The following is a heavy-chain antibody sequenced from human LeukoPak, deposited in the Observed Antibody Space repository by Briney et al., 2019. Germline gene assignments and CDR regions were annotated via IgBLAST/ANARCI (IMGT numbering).Heavy chain of an antibody. Sequence: ASVKVSCKASGYTFTSYGLSWVRQAPGQGLEWMGWISAYNGNTKYAQNVQGRVTMTTDTSTSTAYMELRSLRSDDTAVYYCARDQDGDYYDSRPPSSGGYWGQGTLVTVSS. D-gene: IGHD3-22*01. CDR3: ARDQDGDYYDSRPPSSGGY. J-gene: IGHJ4*02. CDR1: GYTFTSYG. CDR2: ISAYNGNT. V-gene: IGHV1-18*01.